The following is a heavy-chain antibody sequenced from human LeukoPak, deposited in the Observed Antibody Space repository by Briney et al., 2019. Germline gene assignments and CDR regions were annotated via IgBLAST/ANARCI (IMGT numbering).Heavy chain of an antibody. D-gene: IGHD2-2*02. J-gene: IGHJ6*03. Sequence: SVKVSCKASGGTFSSYAISWVRQAPGQGLEWMGGIIPIFGTANYAQKFQGRVTITTDESTSTAYMELSSLRSEDTAVYYCATWGYCSSTSCYTDYYYYMDVWGKGTTVTVSS. V-gene: IGHV1-69*05. CDR2: IIPIFGTA. CDR3: ATWGYCSSTSCYTDYYYYMDV. CDR1: GGTFSSYA.